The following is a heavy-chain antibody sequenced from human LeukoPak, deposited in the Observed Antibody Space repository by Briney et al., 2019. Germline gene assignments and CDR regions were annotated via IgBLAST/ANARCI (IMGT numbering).Heavy chain of an antibody. CDR2: ISGSGGST. J-gene: IGHJ6*02. Sequence: GGSLRLSCVASGVTLSNCAMSWVRQAPGKGLEWVSGISGSGGSTYYADSVKGRFTISRDKSKNTLYLQMNSLRAEDTAVYYCAKDPNGMDVWGQGTTVTVSS. CDR3: AKDPNGMDV. V-gene: IGHV3-23*01. CDR1: GVTLSNCA.